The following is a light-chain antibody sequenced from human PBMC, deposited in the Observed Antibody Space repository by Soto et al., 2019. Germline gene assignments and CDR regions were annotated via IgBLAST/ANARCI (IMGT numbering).Light chain of an antibody. CDR3: QQSYTFPWT. Sequence: DIQMTQSPSTLSASVGDRVTITCRASQSINSWLAWYQQKPGKAPKLLIYKASNLESGVPSRFSGSGSGTDFTPTISSLQPEDFATYYCQQSYTFPWTFGQGTKVEMK. V-gene: IGKV1-5*03. J-gene: IGKJ1*01. CDR2: KAS. CDR1: QSINSW.